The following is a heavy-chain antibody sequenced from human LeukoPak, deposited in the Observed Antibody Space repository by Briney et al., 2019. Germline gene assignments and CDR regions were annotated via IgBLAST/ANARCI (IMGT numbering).Heavy chain of an antibody. V-gene: IGHV4-34*01. CDR1: GGSFSGYY. D-gene: IGHD4-4*01. Sequence: SETLSLTCAVYGGSFSGYYWSWIRQPPGKGLEWIGEINHSGSTNYNPSLKSRVTISVDTSKNQFSLKLSSVTAADTAVYYCARGTPVEMATNQDAFDICGQGTMVTVSS. CDR2: INHSGST. J-gene: IGHJ3*02. CDR3: ARGTPVEMATNQDAFDI.